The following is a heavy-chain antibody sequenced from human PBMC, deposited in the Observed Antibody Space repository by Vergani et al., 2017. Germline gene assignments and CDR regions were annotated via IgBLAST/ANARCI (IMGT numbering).Heavy chain of an antibody. CDR3: ARHKEQLVPGNYYYYYYMDS. CDR2: IYYSGST. CDR1: GGSIRSTFYY. Sequence: QLQLQESDPGLVKPSETLSLTCTVSGGSIRSTFYYWGWIRQPPGKGLECIGTIYYSGSTYYNPSLKSRVTISVDTSKNQFSLKLNSVTAADTAVYYCARHKEQLVPGNYYYYYYMDSWGQGTLVTVSS. D-gene: IGHD6-13*01. V-gene: IGHV4-39*01. J-gene: IGHJ6*03.